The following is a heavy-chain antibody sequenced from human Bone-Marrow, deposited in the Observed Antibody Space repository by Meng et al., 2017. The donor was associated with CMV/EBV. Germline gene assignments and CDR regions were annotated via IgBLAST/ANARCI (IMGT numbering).Heavy chain of an antibody. CDR2: INSDGSST. D-gene: IGHD6-13*01. Sequence: GESLKISCAASGFTFSSYWMHWVRQAPGKGLVWVSRINSDGSSTSYADSVKGRFTISRDNAKNTLYLQMNSLRAEDTAVYYCAREIRQQLDYWRQGTLVTVSS. V-gene: IGHV3-74*01. CDR3: AREIRQQLDY. J-gene: IGHJ4*02. CDR1: GFTFSSYW.